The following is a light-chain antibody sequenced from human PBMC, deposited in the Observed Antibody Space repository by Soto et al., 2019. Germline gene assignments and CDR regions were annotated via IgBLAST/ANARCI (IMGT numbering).Light chain of an antibody. Sequence: TQCASALSLSLCERPTLSCRASQTFXSYLAWYQEKPGQAPRLLSYXASTRATVITDSFSGSGSGTEFTLTISSLHSGDCGVYYRQKYVNSWKLGQGTKVDI. CDR1: QTFXSY. J-gene: IGKJ1*01. CDR2: XAS. V-gene: IGKV3-15*01. CDR3: QKYVNSWK.